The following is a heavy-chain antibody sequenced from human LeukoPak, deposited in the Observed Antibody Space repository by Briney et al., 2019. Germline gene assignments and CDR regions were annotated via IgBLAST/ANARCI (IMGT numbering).Heavy chain of an antibody. Sequence: GGSLRLSCAASRFTFSSSAMSWVRQAPGKGLEWVSTISDSGGSTYYADSVKGRFTISRENSKSTLYLQVNSLRAQDTAVYYCAKSHSEAQRGYFDYWGQGTLVTVSS. CDR3: AKSHSEAQRGYFDY. V-gene: IGHV3-23*01. D-gene: IGHD3-10*01. CDR1: RFTFSSSA. CDR2: ISDSGGST. J-gene: IGHJ4*02.